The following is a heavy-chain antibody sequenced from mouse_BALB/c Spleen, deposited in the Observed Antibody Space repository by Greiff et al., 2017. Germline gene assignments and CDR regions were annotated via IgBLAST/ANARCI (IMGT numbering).Heavy chain of an antibody. V-gene: IGHV1S135*01. J-gene: IGHJ4*01. CDR3: ARGGRRVYYAMDY. CDR1: GYAFTSYN. CDR2: IDPYNGGT. Sequence: VHVKQSGPELVKPGASVKVSCKASGYAFTSYNMYWVKQSHGKSLEWIGYIDPYNGGTSYNQKFKGKATLTVDKSSSTAYMHLNSLTSEDSAVYYCARGGRRVYYAMDYWGQGTSVTVSS. D-gene: IGHD2-12*01.